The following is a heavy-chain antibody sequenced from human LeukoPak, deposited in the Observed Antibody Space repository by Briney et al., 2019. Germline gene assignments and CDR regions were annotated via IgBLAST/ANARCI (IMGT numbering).Heavy chain of an antibody. CDR1: GGSFSGYY. D-gene: IGHD6-13*01. Sequence: PSETLSLTCAVYGGSFSGYYWSWIRQPPGKGLEWIGYIHYSGSTNYNPSLKSRVTISVDTSKNQFSLKLSSVTAADTAVYYCARLNARRSSSDYWGQGTLVTVSS. CDR3: ARLNARRSSSDY. V-gene: IGHV4-34*01. CDR2: IHYSGST. J-gene: IGHJ4*02.